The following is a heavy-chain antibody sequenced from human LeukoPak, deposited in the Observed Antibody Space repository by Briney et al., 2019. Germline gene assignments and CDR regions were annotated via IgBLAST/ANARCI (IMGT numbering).Heavy chain of an antibody. CDR3: ARDLMT. V-gene: IGHV4-34*01. Sequence: PSETLSLTCAVSGGSFSGKYWTWIREPPGKGLDWIGEITYSGSIYYNPSLKSRVTISVDTSKNQFSLKLNAVTAADTAVYYCARDLMTWGQGTLVTVSS. J-gene: IGHJ4*02. CDR1: GGSFSGKY. CDR2: ITYSGSI.